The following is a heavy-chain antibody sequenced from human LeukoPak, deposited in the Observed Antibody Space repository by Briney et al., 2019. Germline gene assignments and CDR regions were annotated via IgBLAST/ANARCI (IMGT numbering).Heavy chain of an antibody. D-gene: IGHD6-13*01. V-gene: IGHV4-59*01. Sequence: PSETLSLTCTVSGGSISSYYWSWIRQPPGKGLEWIGYIYYSGSTNYNPSLKSRVTISVDTSKNQFSLKLSSMTAADTAVYYCARHSSSWAEPNFDYWGQGTLVTVSS. CDR3: ARHSSSWAEPNFDY. CDR2: IYYSGST. CDR1: GGSISSYY. J-gene: IGHJ4*02.